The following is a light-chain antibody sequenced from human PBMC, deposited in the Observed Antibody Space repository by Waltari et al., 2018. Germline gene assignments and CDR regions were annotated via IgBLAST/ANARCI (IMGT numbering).Light chain of an antibody. CDR1: SSDVGGYNY. J-gene: IGLJ2*01. CDR3: SSYAGSNDFGV. Sequence: QSALTQPPSASGSLGQSVIISCTGTSSDVGGYNYVPWYQQHPGRAPKLMIYEVNKRPSGVPDRFSGSKSGNTASLTVSGLLAEDEADYYCSSYAGSNDFGVFGAGTKLTVL. V-gene: IGLV2-8*01. CDR2: EVN.